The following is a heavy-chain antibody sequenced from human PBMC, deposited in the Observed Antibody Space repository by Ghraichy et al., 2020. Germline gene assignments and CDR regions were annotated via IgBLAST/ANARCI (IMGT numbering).Heavy chain of an antibody. CDR2: ITSTSRTI. J-gene: IGHJ6*02. CDR1: GFTLSSYS. CDR3: ARGSKVVRFFYYDGMDV. D-gene: IGHD4-23*01. Sequence: GGSLRLSCVGSGFTLSSYSMNWVRQSPGKGLEWISYITSTSRTITYADSVKGRFTISRDNAQNSLYLQMNSLRDADTAVYYCARGSKVVRFFYYDGMDVWGQGTTVTVSS. V-gene: IGHV3-48*02.